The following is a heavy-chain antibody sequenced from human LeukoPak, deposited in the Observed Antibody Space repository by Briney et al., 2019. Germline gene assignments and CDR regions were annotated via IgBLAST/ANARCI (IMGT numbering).Heavy chain of an antibody. Sequence: SETLSLTCTVSGGSISSSSYYWGWIRQPPGKGLEWIGSIYYSGSTYYNPSLKSRVTISVDTSKNQFSLKLSSVTAADTAVYYCAGSRSDYYGSGKGYYFDYWGQGTLVTVSS. CDR1: GGSISSSSYY. D-gene: IGHD3-10*01. CDR2: IYYSGST. J-gene: IGHJ4*02. V-gene: IGHV4-39*07. CDR3: AGSRSDYYGSGKGYYFDY.